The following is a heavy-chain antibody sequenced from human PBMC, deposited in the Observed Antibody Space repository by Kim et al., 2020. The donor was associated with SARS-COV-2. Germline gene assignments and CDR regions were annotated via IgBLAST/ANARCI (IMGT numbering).Heavy chain of an antibody. D-gene: IGHD3-10*01. V-gene: IGHV2-70*01. Sequence: YYSSSLKTRLTISKDTSKNQVVLTMTNMDPVDTATYYCAKGSGSHYGMDVWGQGTTVTVSS. CDR3: AKGSGSHYGMDV. J-gene: IGHJ6*02.